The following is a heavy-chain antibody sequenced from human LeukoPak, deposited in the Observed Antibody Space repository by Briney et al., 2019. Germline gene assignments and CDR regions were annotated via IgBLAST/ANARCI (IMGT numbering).Heavy chain of an antibody. J-gene: IGHJ4*02. Sequence: ASVKVSCKASGGTFSSYAISWVRQAPGQGLEWMGGIIPIFGTANYAQKFQGRVTITADESTSTAYMELSSLRSEDTAVYYCARADGSGSYTVDYWGQGTLSPSPQ. V-gene: IGHV1-69*13. CDR3: ARADGSGSYTVDY. CDR1: GGTFSSYA. D-gene: IGHD3-10*01. CDR2: IIPIFGTA.